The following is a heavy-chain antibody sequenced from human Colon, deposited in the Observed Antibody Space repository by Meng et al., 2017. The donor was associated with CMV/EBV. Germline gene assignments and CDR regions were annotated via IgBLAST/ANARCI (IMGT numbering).Heavy chain of an antibody. CDR2: IKQDGSER. V-gene: IGHV3-7*01. J-gene: IGHJ6*02. CDR3: ARDGTVYYYGMDV. Sequence: GGSLRLSCVASGFTFSNYWMSWVRQAPGKGLEWVANIKQDGSERYYVDSVKGRFTVSRDNAKNSLYLQMNSLRAEDTAVYYCARDGTVYYYGMDVWGQGTTVTVSS. CDR1: GFTFSNYW. D-gene: IGHD1-1*01.